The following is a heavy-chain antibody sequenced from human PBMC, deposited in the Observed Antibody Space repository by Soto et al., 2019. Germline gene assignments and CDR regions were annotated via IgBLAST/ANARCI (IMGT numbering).Heavy chain of an antibody. J-gene: IGHJ4*02. Sequence: QVQLQESGPGLLKPSETLSLTCSVSGGSVSDKTYYWSWIRQPPGKRLEWIGYVYYSGTTNYNPSLKSRVTISLDLSKNRFSLRLSSLPTADTALYYCARTTAVPNTLRSRYFFDYWGQGTLVTVSS. CDR1: GGSVSDKTYY. CDR2: VYYSGTT. D-gene: IGHD4-17*01. CDR3: ARTTAVPNTLRSRYFFDY. V-gene: IGHV4-61*01.